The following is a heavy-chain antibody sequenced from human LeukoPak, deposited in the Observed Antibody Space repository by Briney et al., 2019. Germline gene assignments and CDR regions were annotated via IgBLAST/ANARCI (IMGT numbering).Heavy chain of an antibody. CDR1: GGSISSYY. CDR2: IYYSGST. V-gene: IGHV4-59*01. Sequence: SETLSLTCTVSGGSISSYYWSWIRQPPGKGLEWIGYIYYSGSTNYNPSLKSRVTISVDTSKNQFSLKLSSVTAADTAVYYCARDPYGDFPLDYWGQGTLVTVSS. D-gene: IGHD4-17*01. J-gene: IGHJ4*02. CDR3: ARDPYGDFPLDY.